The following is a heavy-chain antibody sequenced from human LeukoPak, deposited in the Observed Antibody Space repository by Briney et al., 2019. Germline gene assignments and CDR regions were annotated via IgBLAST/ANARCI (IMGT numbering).Heavy chain of an antibody. D-gene: IGHD6-13*01. Sequence: GRSLRLSCAASGFTFSSYSMNWVRQAPGKGLEWVSSISSSSSYIYYADSVKGRFTISRDNAKNSLYLQMNSLRAEDTAVYYCASSTIAAAGTFDYWGQGTLVTVSS. V-gene: IGHV3-21*01. J-gene: IGHJ4*02. CDR2: ISSSSSYI. CDR3: ASSTIAAAGTFDY. CDR1: GFTFSSYS.